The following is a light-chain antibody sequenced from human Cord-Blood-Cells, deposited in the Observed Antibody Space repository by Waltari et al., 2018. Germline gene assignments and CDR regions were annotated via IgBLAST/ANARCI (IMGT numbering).Light chain of an antibody. CDR1: SSHVGGSNY. J-gene: IGLJ2*01. Sequence: QSALTQPPSASGSPGQSVPIPCTGTSSHVGGSNYVAWYQQPPGKAPKLRIYEVSKRPSGVPDRFSGSKSGNTASLTVSGLQAEDEADYYCSSYAGSNNLVFGGGTKLTVL. CDR2: EVS. V-gene: IGLV2-8*01. CDR3: SSYAGSNNLV.